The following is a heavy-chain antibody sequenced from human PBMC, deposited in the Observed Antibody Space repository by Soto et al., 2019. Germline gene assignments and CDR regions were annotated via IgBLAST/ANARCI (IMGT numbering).Heavy chain of an antibody. J-gene: IGHJ5*02. Sequence: QLQLQESGPGLVKPSEILSLTCTVSGGSIISSGNYWGWIRRPPGKGLEWIGTIDYSGDTTYNPSLKSRVTISADTSKNQFSLSLRSVTAADTAVYFCARRTPLYASESSRFDPWGQGARVTVSS. CDR2: IDYSGDT. D-gene: IGHD3-10*01. CDR3: ARRTPLYASESSRFDP. CDR1: GGSIISSGNY. V-gene: IGHV4-39*01.